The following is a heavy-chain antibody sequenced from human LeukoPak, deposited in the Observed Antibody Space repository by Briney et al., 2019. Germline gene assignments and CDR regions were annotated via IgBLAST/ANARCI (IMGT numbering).Heavy chain of an antibody. CDR1: GGTFSSYA. D-gene: IGHD3-10*01. V-gene: IGHV1-69*13. CDR3: ARINGGSGRLMDV. CDR2: IIPIFGTA. J-gene: IGHJ6*02. Sequence: GAAVKVSCKASGGTFSSYAISWVRQAPGQGLEWMGGIIPIFGTANYAQKFQGRVTITADESTSTAYMELSSLRSEDTAVYYCARINGGSGRLMDVWGQGTTVTVSS.